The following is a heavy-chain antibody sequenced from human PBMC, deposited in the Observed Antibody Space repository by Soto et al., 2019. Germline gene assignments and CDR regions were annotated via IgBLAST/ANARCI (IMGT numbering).Heavy chain of an antibody. Sequence: QVQLVQAGAEVKKPGSSVKVSCKASGGTLSSYAISWVRQAPGQGLEWMGGIIPIFGTANYAQKFQGRVTNTAGESTSTAYMELSSLRSEDTAVYYRARGRPGIAVAAIPTYWYFDLWGRGTLVTVSS. D-gene: IGHD6-19*01. CDR2: IIPIFGTA. CDR1: GGTLSSYA. V-gene: IGHV1-69*01. J-gene: IGHJ2*01. CDR3: ARGRPGIAVAAIPTYWYFDL.